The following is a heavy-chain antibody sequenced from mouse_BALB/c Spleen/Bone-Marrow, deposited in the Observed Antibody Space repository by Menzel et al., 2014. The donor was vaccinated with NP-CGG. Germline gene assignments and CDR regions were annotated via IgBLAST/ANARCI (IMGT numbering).Heavy chain of an antibody. CDR2: IYPSDSYT. CDR3: XXXXXXXXGGFDY. J-gene: IGHJ2*01. V-gene: IGHV1-69*02. Sequence: VQLQQSGAELVRPGASVKLSRKASGYTFTSYWINWVKQRPGQGLEWIGNIYPSDSYTNYNQKFKDKATLTVDKSSSTAYMQLSSPTSEDSAVYXXXXXXXXXXGGFDYWGXGTPLPVSS. CDR1: GYTFTSYW.